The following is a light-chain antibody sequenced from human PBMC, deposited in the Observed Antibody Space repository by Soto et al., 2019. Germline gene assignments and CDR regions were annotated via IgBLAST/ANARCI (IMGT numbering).Light chain of an antibody. CDR2: AAS. Sequence: EIVLTQSPGTLSLSPGERATLSCRASQNISSSSLAWYQQKPGQAPRLLIHAASSRATGIPDRFSGSGSGTAFTLTISRLEPEDFALYYCQQYGGSALYTFGQGTKLEIK. J-gene: IGKJ2*01. CDR1: QNISSSS. CDR3: QQYGGSALYT. V-gene: IGKV3-20*01.